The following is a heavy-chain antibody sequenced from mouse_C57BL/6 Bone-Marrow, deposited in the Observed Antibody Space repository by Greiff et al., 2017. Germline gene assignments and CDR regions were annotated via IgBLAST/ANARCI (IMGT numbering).Heavy chain of an antibody. Sequence: EVQVVESGGGLVKPGGSLKLSCAASGFTFSSYTMSWVRQTPEKSLQWVAAISGGGGNTYYPDSVKGRFTISRDNDKNTLYLQMSSLRSEDTALYYCSRQVTTVLATKYFDVWGTGTTLTVSS. V-gene: IGHV5-9*01. J-gene: IGHJ1*03. CDR3: SRQVTTVLATKYFDV. D-gene: IGHD1-1*01. CDR2: ISGGGGNT. CDR1: GFTFSSYT.